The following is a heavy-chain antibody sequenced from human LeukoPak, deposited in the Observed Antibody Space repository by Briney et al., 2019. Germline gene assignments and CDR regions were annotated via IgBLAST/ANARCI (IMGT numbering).Heavy chain of an antibody. CDR1: GGSISSGGHY. Sequence: PSETLSLTCSVSGGSISSGGHYWNWFRQHPGKGLEWIGYIYYSGSTYYNPSLKSRILISLDTSNNQFSLKLTSVTAADTAIYYCARDARGGGDFGWFDPWGQGTLVTVSS. CDR3: ARDARGGGDFGWFDP. D-gene: IGHD2-21*01. V-gene: IGHV4-31*03. J-gene: IGHJ5*02. CDR2: IYYSGST.